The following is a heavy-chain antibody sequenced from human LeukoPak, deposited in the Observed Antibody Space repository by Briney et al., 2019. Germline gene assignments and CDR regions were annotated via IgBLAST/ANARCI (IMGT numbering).Heavy chain of an antibody. CDR2: TYASGST. CDR3: ARDRMTGYSSEAAFDI. D-gene: IGHD3-9*01. V-gene: IGHV4-61*02. J-gene: IGHJ3*02. CDR1: GGSISSGSFY. Sequence: SETLSLTCTVSGGSISSGSFYRSWIRQPAGKGLEWIGRTYASGSTNYNPSLKSRVTISVDTSKNQFSLKLSSVTAADTAVYYCARDRMTGYSSEAAFDIWGQGTMVTVSS.